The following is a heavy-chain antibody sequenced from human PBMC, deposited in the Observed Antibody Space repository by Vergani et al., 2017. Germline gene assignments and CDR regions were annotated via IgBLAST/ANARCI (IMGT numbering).Heavy chain of an antibody. CDR2: INPSGGST. CDR1: GYTFTSYY. CDR3: AREALDTAMTAPWLAY. J-gene: IGHJ4*02. D-gene: IGHD5-18*01. Sequence: QVQLVQSGAEVKKPGASVKVSCKASGYTFTSYYMHWVRQAPGQGLEWMGIINPSGGSTSYAQKYQGRVTMTRDTSTSTVYMELSSLRPEDTAVYYCAREALDTAMTAPWLAYWGQGTLVTVSS. V-gene: IGHV1-46*01.